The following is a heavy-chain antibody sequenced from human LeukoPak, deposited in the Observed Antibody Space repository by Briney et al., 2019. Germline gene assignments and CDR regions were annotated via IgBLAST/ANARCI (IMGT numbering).Heavy chain of an antibody. V-gene: IGHV4-61*02. CDR2: IYMSGST. Sequence: SETLSLTCTVSGGSIRSGTDYWSWIRQPAGKGLEWIGRIYMSGSTDYNPSFKSRVALSVQTSKNQVSPNLRSVAAADTAVYICARPLVWFGEGGAYCYWGQGTLVTVSS. D-gene: IGHD3-10*01. CDR3: ARPLVWFGEGGAYCY. J-gene: IGHJ4*02. CDR1: GGSIRSGTDY.